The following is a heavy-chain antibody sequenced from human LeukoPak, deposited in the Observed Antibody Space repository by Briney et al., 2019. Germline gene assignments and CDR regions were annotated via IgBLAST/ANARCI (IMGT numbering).Heavy chain of an antibody. CDR3: ARLRPGIAAAGTQNWFDP. J-gene: IGHJ5*02. Sequence: ASVKVSCKASGYTFTSYYMHWLRQAPGQGLEWMGIINPSGGSTSYAQKFQGRVTMTRDMSTSTVYMELSGLRSEDTAVYYCARLRPGIAAAGTQNWFDPWGQGTLVTVSS. D-gene: IGHD6-13*01. V-gene: IGHV1-46*01. CDR2: INPSGGST. CDR1: GYTFTSYY.